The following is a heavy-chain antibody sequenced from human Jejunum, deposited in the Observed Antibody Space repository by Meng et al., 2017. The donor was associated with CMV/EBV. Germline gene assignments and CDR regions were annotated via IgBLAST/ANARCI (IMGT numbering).Heavy chain of an antibody. CDR2: ILPRFTRI. CDR3: ARKGKMTKFDY. V-gene: IGHV1-69*15. CDR1: GGPFSDYT. J-gene: IGHJ4*02. Sequence: CKTSGGPFSDYTITWVRQAPGQGLECMGMILPRFTRIDYAQRFQGRVTMTSDASTATAYLELSSLTAEDTAIYYCARKGKMTKFDYWGQGTLVTVSS. D-gene: IGHD5-24*01.